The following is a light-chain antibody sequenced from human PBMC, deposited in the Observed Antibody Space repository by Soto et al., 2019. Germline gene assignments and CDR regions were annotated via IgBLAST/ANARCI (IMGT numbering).Light chain of an antibody. CDR1: SSNIGSNT. CDR2: SNN. J-gene: IGLJ3*02. Sequence: QSVLTQPPSASGTPGQRVTISCSGSSSNIGSNTVNWYQQLPGTDPKLLIYSNNQRPSGVPYRFSGSKSCTSASLAISGLQSEDEAAYYCAAWDDSLNGWVFGGGTKLTVL. V-gene: IGLV1-44*01. CDR3: AAWDDSLNGWV.